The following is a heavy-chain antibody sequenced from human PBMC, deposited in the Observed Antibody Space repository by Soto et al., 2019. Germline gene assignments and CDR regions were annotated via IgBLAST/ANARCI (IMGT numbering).Heavy chain of an antibody. CDR3: ARDSSSPSGYYYYMDV. V-gene: IGHV3-48*01. D-gene: IGHD6-6*01. CDR1: GFTFSSYS. J-gene: IGHJ6*03. Sequence: EVQLVESGGGLVQPGGSLRLSCAASGFTFSSYSMNWVRQAPGKGLEWVSYISSSSSTIYYADSVKGRFTISRDNAKNSLYLQMNSLRAEDTAVYYCARDSSSPSGYYYYMDVWGKGTTVTVSS. CDR2: ISSSSSTI.